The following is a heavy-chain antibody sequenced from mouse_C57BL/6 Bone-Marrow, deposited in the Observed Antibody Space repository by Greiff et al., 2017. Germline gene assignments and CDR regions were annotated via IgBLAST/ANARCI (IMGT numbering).Heavy chain of an antibody. CDR1: GYTFTSYW. D-gene: IGHD2-5*01. Sequence: QVQLQQPGAELVKPGASVKMSCKASGYTFTSYWITWVKQRPGQGLEWIGDIYPGSGSTNYNEKFKSKATLTVDTSSSTASMQLSSLTSEDSAVYDCARTGYSNYGYYFDYWGQGTTLTGSS. V-gene: IGHV1-55*01. J-gene: IGHJ2*01. CDR3: ARTGYSNYGYYFDY. CDR2: IYPGSGST.